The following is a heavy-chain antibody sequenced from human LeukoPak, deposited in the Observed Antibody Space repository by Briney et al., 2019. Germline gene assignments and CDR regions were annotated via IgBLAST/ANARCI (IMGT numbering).Heavy chain of an antibody. CDR2: IGSGGYT. D-gene: IGHD7-27*01. J-gene: IGHJ4*02. Sequence: GGSLRLSCIASGFTLSNYDMTWVRQTPGKGLEYVSSIGSGGYTFYAASVKGRFSISRDISQNTVYLQMNSLRAEDTAMYFCAKKLPGASYYFDFWGQGSLVTVSS. V-gene: IGHV3-23*01. CDR3: AKKLPGASYYFDF. CDR1: GFTLSNYD.